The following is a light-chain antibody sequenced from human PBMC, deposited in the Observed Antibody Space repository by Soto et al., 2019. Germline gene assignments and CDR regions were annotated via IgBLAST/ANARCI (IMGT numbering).Light chain of an antibody. J-gene: IGKJ4*01. Sequence: DIQMTQSPSTLSASVGDRVTITCRASQSISSWLAWYQQKPGKAPKLLIYKASSLESGVPSRFSGSGSGTEFTLTISSLQPDDFATYYCQQYNSFTLTFGGGTKVEIK. CDR2: KAS. CDR3: QQYNSFTLT. CDR1: QSISSW. V-gene: IGKV1-5*03.